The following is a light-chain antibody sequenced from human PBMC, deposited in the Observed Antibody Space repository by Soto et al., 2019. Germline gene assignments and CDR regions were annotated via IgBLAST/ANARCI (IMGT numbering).Light chain of an antibody. J-gene: IGKJ4*01. Sequence: DIQMTQSPPTLSASIGDRVTITCRASQSFSTWLAWYQQKPGKPPTVLIFDTSTLESGVPSRFSGSGSGTEFTLTISSLQPDDFATYYCQQYNSFLGITVGGGTKVEIK. V-gene: IGKV1-5*01. CDR1: QSFSTW. CDR2: DTS. CDR3: QQYNSFLGIT.